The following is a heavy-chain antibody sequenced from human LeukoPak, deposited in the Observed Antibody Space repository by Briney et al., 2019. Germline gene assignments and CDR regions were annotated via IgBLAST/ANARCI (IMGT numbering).Heavy chain of an antibody. J-gene: IGHJ4*02. CDR3: ARDYYDILTGYHKFDY. CDR1: GGTFSSYA. Sequence: ASVKVSCKASGGTFSSYAISWVRQAPGQGLEWMGGIIPIFGTANYAQKFQGSVTITADEATSTDYLELSSLRSEDTAVYYCARDYYDILTGYHKFDYWGQGTLVTVSS. V-gene: IGHV1-69*13. CDR2: IIPIFGTA. D-gene: IGHD3-9*01.